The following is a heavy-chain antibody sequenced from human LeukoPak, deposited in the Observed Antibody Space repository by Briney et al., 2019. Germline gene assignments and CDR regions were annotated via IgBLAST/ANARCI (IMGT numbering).Heavy chain of an antibody. CDR1: GGSFSGYY. D-gene: IGHD4/OR15-4a*01. V-gene: IGHV4-34*01. Sequence: SETLSLTCAVYGGSFSGYYWSWIRQPPGKGLEWIGEINHSGSTNYNPSLKSRVTISVDTSKNQFSLKLSSVTAADTAVYYCALDTIGARPNFDYWGQGTLVTVSS. CDR2: INHSGST. CDR3: ALDTIGARPNFDY. J-gene: IGHJ4*02.